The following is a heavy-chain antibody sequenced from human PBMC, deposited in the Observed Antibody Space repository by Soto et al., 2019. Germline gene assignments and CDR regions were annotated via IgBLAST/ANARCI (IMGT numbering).Heavy chain of an antibody. Sequence: GGSLRLSCAASGFKSSSYWMHWVRQAPGKGLVWVSRINGDGSSTNYADSVKGRFSISSDNAKNTLYLQMNSLRVEDTAVYYCARSSYYSLGNYYYYYMDVWGKGTTVTVSS. D-gene: IGHD3-10*01. J-gene: IGHJ6*03. CDR1: GFKSSSYW. CDR3: ARSSYYSLGNYYYYYMDV. CDR2: INGDGSST. V-gene: IGHV3-74*01.